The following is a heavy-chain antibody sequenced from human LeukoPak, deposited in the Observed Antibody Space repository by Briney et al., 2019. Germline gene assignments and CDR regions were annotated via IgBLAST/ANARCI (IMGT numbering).Heavy chain of an antibody. CDR1: GFTFSSSS. CDR3: TKYQLLWGGWFDP. CDR2: IRSKAYGGTT. J-gene: IGHJ5*02. D-gene: IGHD2-2*01. V-gene: IGHV3-49*04. Sequence: PGGSLRLSCAASGFTFSSSSMSWVRQAPGKGLEWVGFIRSKAYGGTTEYAASVKGRFTISRDDSKSIAYLQMNSLKTEDTAVYYCTKYQLLWGGWFDPWGQGTLVTVSS.